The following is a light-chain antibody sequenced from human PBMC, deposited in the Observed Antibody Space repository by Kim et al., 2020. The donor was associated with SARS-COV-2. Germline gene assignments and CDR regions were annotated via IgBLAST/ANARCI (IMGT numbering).Light chain of an antibody. J-gene: IGKJ4*01. V-gene: IGKV3-11*01. Sequence: EIVLTQSPATLSLSPGERATLSCRASQSISTYLAWYQQKPGQAPRLLIYDVSTRATGIPPRFSGSVSGTDFTLTINNLEPEDFAVYFCQQRSTWPLTFGGGTKLEI. CDR2: DVS. CDR3: QQRSTWPLT. CDR1: QSISTY.